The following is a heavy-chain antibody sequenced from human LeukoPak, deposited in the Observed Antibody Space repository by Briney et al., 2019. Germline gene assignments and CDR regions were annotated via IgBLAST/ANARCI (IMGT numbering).Heavy chain of an antibody. D-gene: IGHD2-2*02. J-gene: IGHJ5*02. CDR1: GFTFSSYG. V-gene: IGHV3-33*01. CDR2: IWYDGSNK. CDR3: ARAALYHVLYVWFDP. Sequence: ESGGSLRLSCAASGFTFSSYGMHWVRQAPGKGLEWVAVIWYDGSNKYYADSVKGRFTISRDNSKNTLYLQMNSLRAEDTAVYYCARAALYHVLYVWFDPWGQGTLVSVSS.